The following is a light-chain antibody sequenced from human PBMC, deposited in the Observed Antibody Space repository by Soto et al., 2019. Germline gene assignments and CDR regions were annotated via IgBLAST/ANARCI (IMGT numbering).Light chain of an antibody. V-gene: IGKV3-11*01. J-gene: IGKJ4*01. CDR1: QGISSY. CDR3: QQRGNWART. CDR2: DAS. Sequence: EIVLTQSPATLSLSPGERATLSCRASQGISSYLAWYQQKPGQAPRLLIYDASNRATGIPARFSGGGSGTDFTLTISSLEPEDFAVYYCQQRGNWARTFGGRTKVEIK.